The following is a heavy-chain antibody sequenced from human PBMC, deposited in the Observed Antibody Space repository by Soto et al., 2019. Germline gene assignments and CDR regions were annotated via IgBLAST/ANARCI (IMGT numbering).Heavy chain of an antibody. CDR2: IDPRDSYT. CDR3: ARLYCSSSTCDSWFDP. V-gene: IGHV5-10-1*01. J-gene: IGHJ5*02. Sequence: PGESLKISCKASGYTFTTFWIGWVRQMPGRGLEWMGRIDPRDSYTNYSPSFQGHVTISVDKSISTAYLQWGSLKASDTAMYYCARLYCSSSTCDSWFDPWGQGTLVTVSS. CDR1: GYTFTTFW. D-gene: IGHD2-2*01.